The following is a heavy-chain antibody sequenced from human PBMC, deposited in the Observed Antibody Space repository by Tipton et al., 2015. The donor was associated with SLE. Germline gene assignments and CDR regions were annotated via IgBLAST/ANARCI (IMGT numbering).Heavy chain of an antibody. Sequence: GSLRLSCSASGFTFSSYAMHWVRQAPGKGLEYVSAISSNGDISYYADSVKGRFTISRDNSKSTLYLQMSSLKTEDTAVYYCVKDGVLLWFGESWFDPWGQGTLVTVSS. CDR2: ISSNGDIS. CDR1: GFTFSSYA. J-gene: IGHJ5*02. V-gene: IGHV3-64D*06. D-gene: IGHD3-10*01. CDR3: VKDGVLLWFGESWFDP.